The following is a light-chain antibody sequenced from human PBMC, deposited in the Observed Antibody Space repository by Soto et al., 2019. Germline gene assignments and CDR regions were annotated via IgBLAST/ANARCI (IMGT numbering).Light chain of an antibody. J-gene: IGLJ1*01. Sequence: QSALTQPAWVSVSPGQSITLSCTGTTSDVGGYHFVSWYQQHPGKAPKLMIYEVTNRPSGVSDRFSGSKSGNTASLTISGLQAEDEADYYCYSYTTTSTYVFGSGTKVTVL. V-gene: IGLV2-14*01. CDR2: EVT. CDR1: TSDVGGYHF. CDR3: YSYTTTSTYV.